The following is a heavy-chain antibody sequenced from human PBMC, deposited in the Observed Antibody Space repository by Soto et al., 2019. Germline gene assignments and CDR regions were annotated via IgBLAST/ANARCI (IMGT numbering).Heavy chain of an antibody. CDR1: GGTFSRHA. Sequence: QVQLVQSGAEVRKPGSSVKVSCKASGGTFSRHAISWVRQAPGQWLEWMGGIIPIFGTANHAQKFQGRVTIIADESTSTVYMELSSLRSEDTAMYYCARGWGYDSNDYYYAYWGQGTLVIFSS. V-gene: IGHV1-69*01. J-gene: IGHJ4*02. D-gene: IGHD3-22*01. CDR3: ARGWGYDSNDYYYAY. CDR2: IIPIFGTA.